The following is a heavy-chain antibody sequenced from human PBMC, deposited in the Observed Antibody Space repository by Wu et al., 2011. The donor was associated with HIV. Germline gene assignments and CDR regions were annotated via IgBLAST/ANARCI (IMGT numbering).Heavy chain of an antibody. Sequence: QVQLVQSGGEVKKPGASVKVSCKTSGYTFSKFGITWVRQAPGQGLEWMGWINAYNGNTNYPQKFQGRVTMTTDTSTSTAYMEVRSLRSEDTALYYCVRVSYYYDGSGYNDAFDIWAKGQWSPS. CDR2: INAYNGNT. D-gene: IGHD3-22*01. CDR1: GYTFSKFG. CDR3: VRVSYYYDGSGYNDAFDI. V-gene: IGHV1-18*01. J-gene: IGHJ3*02.